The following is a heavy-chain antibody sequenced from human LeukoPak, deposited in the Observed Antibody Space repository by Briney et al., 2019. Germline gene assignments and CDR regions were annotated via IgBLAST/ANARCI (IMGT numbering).Heavy chain of an antibody. D-gene: IGHD2-8*01. CDR3: ASTYDYYYYMGV. CDR1: GGSINSAGYY. J-gene: IGHJ6*03. V-gene: IGHV4-31*03. CDR2: IYYTGST. Sequence: QPSETLSPTCNVSGGSINSAGYYWSWIRQHPGKGLEWIGYIYYTGSTYYNPSLKSRLTMSLDKSTNQVSLKLNSVTAADTAVYYCASTYDYYYYMGVWGKGTTVTVSS.